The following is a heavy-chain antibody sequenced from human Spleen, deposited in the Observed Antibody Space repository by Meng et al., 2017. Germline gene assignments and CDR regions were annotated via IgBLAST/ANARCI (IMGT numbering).Heavy chain of an antibody. CDR1: GGSFSDYY. CDR3: ATTLRGPDY. V-gene: IGHV4-34*01. J-gene: IGHJ4*02. Sequence: QVQLQQWGAGLLKPSETLSLTCAVYGGSFSDYYWTWIRQPPGKGLEWIGEIYHTGTTNYNPSLESRVTISVDTSKNQFSLKMKSVTAADTAVYYCATTLRGPDYWGQGTLVTVSS. CDR2: IYHTGTT.